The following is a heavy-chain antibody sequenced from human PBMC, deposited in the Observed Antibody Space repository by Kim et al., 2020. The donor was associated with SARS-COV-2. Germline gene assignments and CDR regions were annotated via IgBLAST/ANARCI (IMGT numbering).Heavy chain of an antibody. CDR2: IYYSGST. CDR1: GGSISSYY. Sequence: SETLSLTCTVSGGSISSYYWSWIRQPPGKGLEWIGYIYYSGSTNYNPSLKSRVTISVDTSKNQFSLKLSSVTAADTAVYYCARRIAAAGDYYYYGMDVWGQGTTVTVSS. D-gene: IGHD6-13*01. J-gene: IGHJ6*02. CDR3: ARRIAAAGDYYYYGMDV. V-gene: IGHV4-59*13.